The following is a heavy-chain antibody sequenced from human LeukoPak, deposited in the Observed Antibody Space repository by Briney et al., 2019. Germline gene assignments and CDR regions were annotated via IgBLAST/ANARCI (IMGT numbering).Heavy chain of an antibody. Sequence: GGSLRLSCAASGFTFSSYSMNRVRQAPGKGLEWVSSISSSSSYIYYADSVKGRLTISRDNAKNSLYLQMNSLRAEDTAVYYCARDARGLAYYYYYGMDVWGQGTTVTVSS. CDR3: ARDARGLAYYYYYGMDV. CDR1: GFTFSSYS. J-gene: IGHJ6*02. V-gene: IGHV3-21*01. D-gene: IGHD6-19*01. CDR2: ISSSSSYI.